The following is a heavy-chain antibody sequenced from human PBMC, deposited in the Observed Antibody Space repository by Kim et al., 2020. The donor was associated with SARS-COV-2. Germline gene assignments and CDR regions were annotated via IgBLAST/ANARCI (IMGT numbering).Heavy chain of an antibody. CDR2: INHSGNT. CDR3: ARGLAMVRGGHRGYYYYYGMDV. V-gene: IGHV4-34*01. D-gene: IGHD3-10*01. J-gene: IGHJ6*02. CDR1: GGSFSGYY. Sequence: SETLSLTCAVYGGSFSGYYWSWIRQPPGKGLEWIGEINHSGNTNYNPSLKSRVTISVDTSKNQFSLKLSSVTAADTAVYYCARGLAMVRGGHRGYYYYYGMDVWGQGTTVTVSS.